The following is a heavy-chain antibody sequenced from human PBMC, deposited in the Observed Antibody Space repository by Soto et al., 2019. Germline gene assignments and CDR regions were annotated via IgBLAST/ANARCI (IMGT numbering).Heavy chain of an antibody. J-gene: IGHJ3*02. CDR3: GVRCDYDSFDI. D-gene: IGHD4-17*01. V-gene: IGHV3-74*01. CDR2: ISPDGSST. Sequence: EVQVVESGGGLVQPGGSLRLSCAASGITFSRYWTHWVRQAPGKGLVWVSRISPDGSSTSYADSVKGRFTISRDNAKNALYLKVNSLRVDDTAVYYCGVRCDYDSFDIWGQWTMVTVSS. CDR1: GITFSRYW.